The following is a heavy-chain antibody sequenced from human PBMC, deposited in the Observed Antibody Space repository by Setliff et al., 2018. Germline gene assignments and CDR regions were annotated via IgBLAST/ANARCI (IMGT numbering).Heavy chain of an antibody. CDR2: ISSSSSYI. Sequence: GGSLRLSCAASGFSFSSEYMNWVRQAPGKGLEWVSYISSSSSYIYYADSVKGRFTISRDNAKNSLYLQMNSLRAEDTAVYYCASGSLTRGVNYYWGQGTLVTVSS. V-gene: IGHV3-21*05. CDR1: GFSFSSEY. CDR3: ASGSLTRGVNYY. J-gene: IGHJ4*02. D-gene: IGHD3-10*01.